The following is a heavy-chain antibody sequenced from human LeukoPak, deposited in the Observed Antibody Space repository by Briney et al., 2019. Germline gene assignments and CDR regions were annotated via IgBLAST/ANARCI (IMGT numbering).Heavy chain of an antibody. CDR1: GYTFTNFD. CDR3: ARAPMGAAPLY. V-gene: IGHV1-8*01. Sequence: ASVKVSCKASGYTFTNFDINWVRQAPGQGLEWMGWMNPVSGNAGSAQKFQGRVTLTRDTSISTAYMELSSLRSDDTAFYYCARAPMGAAPLYWGQGPLVTVSS. CDR2: MNPVSGNA. J-gene: IGHJ4*02. D-gene: IGHD6-6*01.